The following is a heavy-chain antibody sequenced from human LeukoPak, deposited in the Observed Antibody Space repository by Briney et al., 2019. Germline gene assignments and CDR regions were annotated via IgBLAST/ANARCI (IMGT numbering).Heavy chain of an antibody. V-gene: IGHV4-61*02. CDR3: AREGHDYYDSSGYYGRNWFDP. CDR1: GGSISSGSYY. D-gene: IGHD3-22*01. CDR2: IYTSGGT. J-gene: IGHJ5*02. Sequence: SETLSLTCTVSGGSISSGSYYWSWIRQPAGKGLEWIGRIYTSGGTNYNPSLKSRVTISVDTSKNQFSLKLSSVTAADTAVYYCAREGHDYYDSSGYYGRNWFDPWGQGTLVTVSS.